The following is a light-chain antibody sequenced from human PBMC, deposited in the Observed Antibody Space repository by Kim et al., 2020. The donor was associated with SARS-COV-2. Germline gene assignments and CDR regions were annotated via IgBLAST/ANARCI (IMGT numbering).Light chain of an antibody. CDR2: YYS. CDR3: QVWDSSSDHPYV. V-gene: IGLV3-21*04. J-gene: IGLJ1*01. Sequence: PGKTARITCGGNNIGSKSVHWYQQKPGQAPGLVIYYYSDRPSGIPERFSGSNSGNTATLTISRVEAGDEADYYCQVWDSSSDHPYVFGTGTKVTVL. CDR1: NIGSKS.